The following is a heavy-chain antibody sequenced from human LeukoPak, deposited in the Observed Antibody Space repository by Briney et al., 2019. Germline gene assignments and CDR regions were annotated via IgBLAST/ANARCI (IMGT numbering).Heavy chain of an antibody. CDR1: GYTFTSYG. CDR2: ISAYNGNT. D-gene: IGHD1-26*01. V-gene: IGHV1-18*01. CDR3: ARGYKLGGSYYGLDY. Sequence: GASVKVSCKASGYTFTSYGISWVRQAPGQGLEWMGWISAYNGNTNYAQKLQGRVTMTTDTSTSTAYMELSSLRSEDTAVYYCARGYKLGGSYYGLDYWGQGTLVTVSS. J-gene: IGHJ4*02.